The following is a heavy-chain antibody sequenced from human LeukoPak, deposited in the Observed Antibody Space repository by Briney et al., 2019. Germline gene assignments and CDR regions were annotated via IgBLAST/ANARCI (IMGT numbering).Heavy chain of an antibody. D-gene: IGHD1-26*01. V-gene: IGHV3-30*02. CDR1: GVTFSSYG. Sequence: GGSLRLSCAASGVTFSSYGMHWVRQAPGKGLEWVAFIRYDGSNKYYADSVKGRFTISRDNSKNTLYLQMNSLRAEDTAVYYCAKTADGATTLVGWFDPWGQGTLVTVSS. CDR2: IRYDGSNK. CDR3: AKTADGATTLVGWFDP. J-gene: IGHJ5*02.